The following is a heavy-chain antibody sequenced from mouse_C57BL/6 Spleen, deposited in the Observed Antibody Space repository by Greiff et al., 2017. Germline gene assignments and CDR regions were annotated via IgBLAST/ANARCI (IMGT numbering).Heavy chain of an antibody. CDR1: GFTFSSYG. V-gene: IGHV5-6*01. J-gene: IGHJ2*01. Sequence: EVKLMESGGDLVKPGGSLKLSCAASGFTFSSYGMSWVRQTPDKRLEWVATISSGGSYTYYPDSVKGRFTISRDNAKNTLYLQMSSLKSEDTAMYYCARHYGSSYVDYFDYWGQGTTLTVSS. CDR2: ISSGGSYT. D-gene: IGHD1-1*01. CDR3: ARHYGSSYVDYFDY.